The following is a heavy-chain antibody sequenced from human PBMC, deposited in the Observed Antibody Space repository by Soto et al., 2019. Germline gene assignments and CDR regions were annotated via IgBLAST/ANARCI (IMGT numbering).Heavy chain of an antibody. CDR2: IYYSGST. J-gene: IGHJ6*02. V-gene: IGHV4-59*01. CDR1: GGPISSYY. CDR3: ARGFGSHYYYYGMDV. Sequence: PSETLSLTCTVSGGPISSYYWSWIRQPPGKGLEWIGYIYYSGSTNYNPSLKSRVTISVDTSKNQFSLKLSSVTAADTAVYYCARGFGSHYYYYGMDVWGQGTKVTVSS. D-gene: IGHD3-16*01.